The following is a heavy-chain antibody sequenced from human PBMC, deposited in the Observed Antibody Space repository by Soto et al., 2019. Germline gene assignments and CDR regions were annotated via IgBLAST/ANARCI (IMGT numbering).Heavy chain of an antibody. Sequence: GGSLRLSCAASGFTFSSYAMSWVRQAPGKGLEWVSAISGSGGSTNYADSVKGRFTISRDNSKNTLYLQMNSLRAEDTAVYYCAKDLPLPGIAVAGTVFGYWGQGTLVTVSS. CDR3: AKDLPLPGIAVAGTVFGY. J-gene: IGHJ4*02. V-gene: IGHV3-23*01. D-gene: IGHD6-19*01. CDR2: ISGSGGST. CDR1: GFTFSSYA.